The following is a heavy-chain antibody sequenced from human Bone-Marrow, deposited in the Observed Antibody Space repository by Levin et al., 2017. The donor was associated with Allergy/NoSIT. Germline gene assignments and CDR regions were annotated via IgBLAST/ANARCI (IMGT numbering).Heavy chain of an antibody. CDR2: IYYSGST. CDR1: GGSVRSGSYY. Sequence: SQTLSLTCTVSGGSVRSGSYYWSWIRQPPGKGLEWIGYIYYSGSTNYNPSLKSRVTISVDTSKNQFSLKLSSVTAADTAVYYCARRGDWFDPWGQGTLVTVSS. CDR3: ARRGDWFDP. D-gene: IGHD3-10*01. V-gene: IGHV4-61*01. J-gene: IGHJ5*02.